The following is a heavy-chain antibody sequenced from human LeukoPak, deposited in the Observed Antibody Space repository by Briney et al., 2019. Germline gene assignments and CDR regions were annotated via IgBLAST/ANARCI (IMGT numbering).Heavy chain of an antibody. CDR3: ARADSSSSDWFDP. Sequence: ASVTVSFKASGYTFTSYGISWVRQAPGQGLEGMGWISAYNGKTNYAQKLQGRVTMTTDTSTSTAYMELRSLRSDDTAVYYGARADSSSSDWFDPWGQGTLVTVSS. CDR1: GYTFTSYG. D-gene: IGHD6-6*01. CDR2: ISAYNGKT. J-gene: IGHJ5*02. V-gene: IGHV1-18*01.